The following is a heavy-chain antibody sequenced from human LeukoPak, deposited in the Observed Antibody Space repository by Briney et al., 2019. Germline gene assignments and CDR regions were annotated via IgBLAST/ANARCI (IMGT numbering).Heavy chain of an antibody. Sequence: ASVKVSCKASGYTFTGYYMHWVRQAPGQGLEWMGWINPNSGGTNYAQKFQGRVTMTRDTSISTAYMELSRLRSDDTAVYYCAREVATQGDNWFDPWGQGTLVTVSS. CDR2: INPNSGGT. J-gene: IGHJ5*02. CDR1: GYTFTGYY. D-gene: IGHD5-12*01. V-gene: IGHV1-2*02. CDR3: AREVATQGDNWFDP.